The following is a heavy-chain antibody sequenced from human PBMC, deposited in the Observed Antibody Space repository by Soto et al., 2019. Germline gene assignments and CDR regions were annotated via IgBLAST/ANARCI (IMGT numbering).Heavy chain of an antibody. Sequence: GGSLRLSCAASGFTFSDYYMSWIRQAPGKGLEWVSYISSSGSTIYYADSVKGRFTISRDNAKNSLYLQMNSLRAEDTAVYYCARVRRGSSSWSDYYYYYYMDVWGKGTTVTVSS. V-gene: IGHV3-11*01. D-gene: IGHD6-13*01. CDR1: GFTFSDYY. CDR3: ARVRRGSSSWSDYYYYYYMDV. CDR2: ISSSGSTI. J-gene: IGHJ6*03.